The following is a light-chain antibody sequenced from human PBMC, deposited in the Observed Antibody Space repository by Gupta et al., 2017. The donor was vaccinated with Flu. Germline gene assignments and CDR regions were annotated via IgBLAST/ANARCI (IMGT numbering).Light chain of an antibody. V-gene: IGKV1-9*01. CDR3: QQVKRDPYT. CDR1: KGIRSY. J-gene: IGKJ2*01. Sequence: PSFLSASVGDRVTITCRASKGIRSYLAWYQQKPGKAPKLLIYSASTLQSGVPSRFSGSGSRTEYTLKISRVQPEDVATYFCQQVKRDPYTFGQGTKLEIK. CDR2: SAS.